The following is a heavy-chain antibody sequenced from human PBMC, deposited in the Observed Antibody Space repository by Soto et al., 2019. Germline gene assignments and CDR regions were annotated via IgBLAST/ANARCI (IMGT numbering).Heavy chain of an antibody. CDR3: ARRIVARETHDY. Sequence: SETLSLTCTVSGGSTITYYWSWIRQPPGKVLDLIGFIYYAGITKYXXSLNSRVXXSLDTSKNQFXLTVPXLTAADTGVYYFARRIVARETHDYWRQGTLDTGSS. CDR2: IYYAGIT. CDR1: GGSTITYY. D-gene: IGHD5-12*01. J-gene: IGHJ4*02. V-gene: IGHV4-59*08.